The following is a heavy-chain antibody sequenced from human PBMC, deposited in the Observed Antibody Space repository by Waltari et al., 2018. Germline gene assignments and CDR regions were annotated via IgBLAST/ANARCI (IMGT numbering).Heavy chain of an antibody. CDR3: ARVQEGGMDV. Sequence: QVQLVESGGGVVQPGRSLRLSCAASGFTFSSYGMHWVRQAPGKGLGWVAIIWYDGSNKYYADSVKGRFTISRDNSKNTLYLQMNSLRAEDTAVYYCARVQEGGMDVWGQGTTVTVSS. J-gene: IGHJ6*02. V-gene: IGHV3-33*01. CDR2: IWYDGSNK. CDR1: GFTFSSYG.